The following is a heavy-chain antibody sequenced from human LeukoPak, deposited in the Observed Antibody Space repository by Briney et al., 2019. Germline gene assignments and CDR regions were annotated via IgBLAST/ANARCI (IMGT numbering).Heavy chain of an antibody. Sequence: PSETLSLTCTASGGSISSSSYYWDWIRQPPGKGLEWIGSIYYRGTTYYNPSLKSRVTISEDTSKNHFSLQLNSVTATDTAVYYCARRIDGYNYDYWGQGTLVSVSS. D-gene: IGHD5-24*01. V-gene: IGHV4-39*02. CDR3: ARRIDGYNYDY. J-gene: IGHJ4*02. CDR2: IYYRGTT. CDR1: GGSISSSSYY.